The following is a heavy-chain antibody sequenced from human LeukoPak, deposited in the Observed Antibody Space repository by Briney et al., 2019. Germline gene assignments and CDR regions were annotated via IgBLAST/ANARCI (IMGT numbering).Heavy chain of an antibody. V-gene: IGHV3-21*01. CDR2: ISSSSSYI. Sequence: GGSLRLSCAASGFTFSSYSMNWVRQAPGKGLEWVSSISSSSSYIYYADSVKGRFTISRDNAKNSLYLQMNSLRAEDTTVYYCARDSRTLPCSSTRCYYFDYWGQGTLVTVSS. D-gene: IGHD2-2*01. J-gene: IGHJ4*02. CDR3: ARDSRTLPCSSTRCYYFDY. CDR1: GFTFSSYS.